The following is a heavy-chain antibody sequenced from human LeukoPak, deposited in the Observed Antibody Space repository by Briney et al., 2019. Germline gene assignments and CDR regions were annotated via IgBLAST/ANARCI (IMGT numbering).Heavy chain of an antibody. D-gene: IGHD2-2*01. CDR1: GGSISSYY. CDR3: ASTDVCTRNFDY. Sequence: SETLSLTCTVSGGSISSYYWSWIRQPPGKGLEWIGYIYYSGSTNYNPSLKSRVTISVDSSKTQFSLKLSSVTAADTAVYYCASTDVCTRNFDYWGQGTLVTVSS. CDR2: IYYSGST. V-gene: IGHV4-59*01. J-gene: IGHJ4*02.